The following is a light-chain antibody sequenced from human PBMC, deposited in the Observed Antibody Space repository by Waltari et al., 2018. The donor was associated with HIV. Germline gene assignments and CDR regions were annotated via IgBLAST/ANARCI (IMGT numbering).Light chain of an antibody. CDR3: LQHNSDPRT. V-gene: IGKV1-17*01. J-gene: IGKJ1*01. CDR2: AAS. CDR1: QGIRNA. Sequence: IQMPQSPSSLSASVGDRVTITCRASQGIRNALGWYQQKPGKAPKRLIYAASSLQSGVPSRFSGSGSGTEFTLTISSLQPEDFATYYCLQHNSDPRTFGQGTKVEIK.